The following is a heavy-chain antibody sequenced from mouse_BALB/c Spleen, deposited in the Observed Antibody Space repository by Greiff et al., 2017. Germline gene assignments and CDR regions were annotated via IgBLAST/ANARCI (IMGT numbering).Heavy chain of an antibody. CDR3: ARRYYGNYGAMDY. V-gene: IGHV5-12-1*01. CDR2: ISSGGGST. Sequence: DVMLVESGGGLVKPGGSLKLSCAASGFAFSSYDMSWVRQTPEKRLEWVAYISSGGGSTYYPDTVKGRFTISRDNAKNTLYLQMSSLKSEDTAMYYCARRYYGNYGAMDYWGQGTSVTVSS. CDR1: GFAFSSYD. J-gene: IGHJ4*01. D-gene: IGHD2-1*01.